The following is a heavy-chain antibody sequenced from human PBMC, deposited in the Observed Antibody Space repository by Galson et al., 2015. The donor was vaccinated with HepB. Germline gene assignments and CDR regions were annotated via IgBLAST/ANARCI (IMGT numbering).Heavy chain of an antibody. Sequence: SLRLSCAASGFTFDDHAMHWVRQAPGKGLEWVSSISWYSGSIGYADSVRGRFTISRDNAKKSLYLQMNSLRAEDTALYYCAKDLLSSLDAFWSGAPGMDVWGQGTTVTVS. CDR1: GFTFDDHA. CDR3: AKDLLSSLDAFWSGAPGMDV. CDR2: ISWYSGSI. D-gene: IGHD3-3*01. J-gene: IGHJ6*02. V-gene: IGHV3-9*01.